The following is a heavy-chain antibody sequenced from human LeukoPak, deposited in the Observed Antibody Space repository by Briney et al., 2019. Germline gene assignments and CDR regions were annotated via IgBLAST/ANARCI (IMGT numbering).Heavy chain of an antibody. CDR1: GGSISSGDYY. CDR3: ARSSGPGDVDTAMVPNDY. D-gene: IGHD5-18*01. J-gene: IGHJ4*02. CDR2: IYYRGST. V-gene: IGHV4-30-4*01. Sequence: SETLSLTCTVSGGSISSGDYYWSWIRQPPGKGLEWIGYIYYRGSTYYNPSLKNRVTISVDTSKNQFSLKLSSVTAADTAVYYCARSSGPGDVDTAMVPNDYWGQGTLVTVSS.